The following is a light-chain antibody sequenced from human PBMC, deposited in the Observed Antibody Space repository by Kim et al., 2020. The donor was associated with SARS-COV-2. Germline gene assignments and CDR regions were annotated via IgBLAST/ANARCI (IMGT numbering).Light chain of an antibody. Sequence: LGKKVRITGQGDSLRSYYGSWYQQQPGQAPVLVIYGKNNRPSGIPDRFSGSSSGNTASLTITGAQAEDEADYYCNSRDSSGNHLEVFGTGTKVTVL. J-gene: IGLJ1*01. CDR2: GKN. V-gene: IGLV3-19*01. CDR1: SLRSYY. CDR3: NSRDSSGNHLEV.